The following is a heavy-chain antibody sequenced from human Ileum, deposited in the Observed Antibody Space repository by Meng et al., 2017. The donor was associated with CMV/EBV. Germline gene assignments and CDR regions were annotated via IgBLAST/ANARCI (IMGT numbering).Heavy chain of an antibody. Sequence: KLSCKDSGNKFTRYGIGWVRQMPGKGLEWMGIIYPGDSDTRYSPSFQGQVTISADTSISTAYLQWSSLKASDTAMYYCARGGNWFDPWGQGTLVTVSS. V-gene: IGHV5-51*01. J-gene: IGHJ5*02. CDR1: GNKFTRYG. CDR3: ARGGNWFDP. D-gene: IGHD1-26*01. CDR2: IYPGDSDT.